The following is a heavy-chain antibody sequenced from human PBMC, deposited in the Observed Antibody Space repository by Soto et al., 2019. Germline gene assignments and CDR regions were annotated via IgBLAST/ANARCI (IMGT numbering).Heavy chain of an antibody. CDR1: GGSISSYY. V-gene: IGHV4-59*01. D-gene: IGHD6-13*01. Sequence: SETLSLTCTVSGGSISSYYWSWIRQPPGKGLEWIGYIYYSGSTNYNPSLKSRVTISVDTSKNQFSLKLSSVTAADTAVYYCARDKGTGYSSSWYWFDPWGQGTLVTVSS. J-gene: IGHJ5*02. CDR3: ARDKGTGYSSSWYWFDP. CDR2: IYYSGST.